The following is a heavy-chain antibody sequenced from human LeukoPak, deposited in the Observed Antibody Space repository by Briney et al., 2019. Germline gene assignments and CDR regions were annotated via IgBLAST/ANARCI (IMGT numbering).Heavy chain of an antibody. Sequence: PGGSLRLSCAASGFTFSSYWMSWVRQAPGKGLEWVANIKQDGSEKYYVDSVKGRFTISRDNAKNSLYLQMNSLRAEDTAVYYCAREAITRIVGADVFDYWGQGTLVTVSS. CDR3: AREAITRIVGADVFDY. D-gene: IGHD1-26*01. V-gene: IGHV3-7*01. J-gene: IGHJ4*02. CDR2: IKQDGSEK. CDR1: GFTFSSYW.